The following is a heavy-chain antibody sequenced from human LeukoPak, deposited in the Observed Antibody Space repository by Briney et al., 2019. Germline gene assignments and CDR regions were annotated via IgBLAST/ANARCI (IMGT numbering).Heavy chain of an antibody. CDR3: ARGEAVVTRVLDY. CDR2: INHSGST. V-gene: IGHV4-34*01. CDR1: GGSISAYY. Sequence: TSETLSLTCTVSGGSISAYYWSWIRQPPGKGLEWIGEINHSGSTNYNPSLKSRVTISVDTSKNQFSLKLSSVTAADTAVYYCARGEAVVTRVLDYWGQGTLVTVSS. J-gene: IGHJ4*02. D-gene: IGHD4-23*01.